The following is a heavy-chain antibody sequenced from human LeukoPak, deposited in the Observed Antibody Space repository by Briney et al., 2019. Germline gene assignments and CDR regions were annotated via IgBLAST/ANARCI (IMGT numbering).Heavy chain of an antibody. J-gene: IGHJ4*02. Sequence: PGGSLRLSCAASGFTFSSYSMNWVRQAPGKGLEWVSSISSSSSYIYYADSVKGRFTISRDNAKNSLYLQMNSLRAEDTAVYYCARVNVRHSFSDYWGQGTLVTVSS. CDR2: ISSSSSYI. V-gene: IGHV3-21*01. CDR1: GFTFSSYS. D-gene: IGHD5-18*01. CDR3: ARVNVRHSFSDY.